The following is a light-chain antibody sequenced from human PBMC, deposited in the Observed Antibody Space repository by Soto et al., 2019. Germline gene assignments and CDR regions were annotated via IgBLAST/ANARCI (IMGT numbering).Light chain of an antibody. CDR3: QQYYRTPRT. V-gene: IGKV4-1*01. J-gene: IGKJ1*01. CDR2: WAS. CDR1: QSVLYSSDSKNY. Sequence: DIVMTQSPDSLAVSLGERATINCKSSQSVLYSSDSKNYLAWYQQKPGQPPKLLIYWASTRESGVPDRFSGSGSGTDFTLTISSLQAEDVAVYHCQQYYRTPRTFGQGTKVEIK.